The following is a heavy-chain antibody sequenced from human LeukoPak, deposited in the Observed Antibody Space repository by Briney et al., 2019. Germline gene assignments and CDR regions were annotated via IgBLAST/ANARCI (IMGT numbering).Heavy chain of an antibody. D-gene: IGHD3-3*01. Sequence: GGSRSPSLEPSGFTFISKTINWFGKAPGKGRDGVSYISSSSSTIYYADSVKGRFTISRDNAKNSLYLQMNSLRAEDTAVYYCARDYDFWSGYYLDIRDYWGQGTLVTVSS. CDR3: ARDYDFWSGYYLDIRDY. CDR2: ISSSSSTI. V-gene: IGHV3-48*01. J-gene: IGHJ4*02. CDR1: GFTFISKT.